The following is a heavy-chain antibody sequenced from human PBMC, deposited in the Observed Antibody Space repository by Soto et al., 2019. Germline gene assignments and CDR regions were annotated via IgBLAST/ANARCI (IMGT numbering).Heavy chain of an antibody. Sequence: GGSLRLSCAASGFTFSSYAMSWVRQAPGKGLEWVSVISGSGDSAYYADSVKGRFTISRDNSKNTLYLQMNSLRAEDTAVYYCAKGGYNDSSAYCRNCGQGTRVTVPS. CDR1: GFTFSSYA. J-gene: IGHJ4*02. CDR2: ISGSGDSA. V-gene: IGHV3-23*01. D-gene: IGHD3-22*01. CDR3: AKGGYNDSSAYCRN.